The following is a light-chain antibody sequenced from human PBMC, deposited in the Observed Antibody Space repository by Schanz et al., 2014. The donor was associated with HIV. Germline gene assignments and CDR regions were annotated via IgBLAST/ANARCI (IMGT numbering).Light chain of an antibody. CDR2: EVT. V-gene: IGLV2-8*01. Sequence: QSALTQPRYASGSPGQSVTISCTGTRSDVGGYNHVSWYQQHPGSAPKVIIYEVTKRASGVPDRFSGSKSGNTASLTVSGIQADDEADYYCTSYAGSNNVVFGGGTKLTVL. CDR1: RSDVGGYNH. J-gene: IGLJ2*01. CDR3: TSYAGSNNVV.